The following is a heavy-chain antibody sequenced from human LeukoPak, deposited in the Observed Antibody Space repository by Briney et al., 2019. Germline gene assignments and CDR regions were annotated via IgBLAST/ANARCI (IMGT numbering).Heavy chain of an antibody. CDR1: GGSFSGYY. Sequence: KPSETLSLTCAVYGGSFSGYYWSWIRQPPGKGLEWIGEINHSGSTNYNPSLKSRVTISVDTSKNQFSLKLSSVTAADTAVYYCARDMYYYDSTRIYWGQGTLVTVSS. CDR2: INHSGST. CDR3: ARDMYYYDSTRIY. J-gene: IGHJ4*02. V-gene: IGHV4-34*01. D-gene: IGHD3-22*01.